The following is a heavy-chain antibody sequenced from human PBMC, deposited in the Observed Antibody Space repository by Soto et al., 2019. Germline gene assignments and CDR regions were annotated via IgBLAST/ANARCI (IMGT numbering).Heavy chain of an antibody. CDR3: ARVRALLWFGESPGDYYGMDV. J-gene: IGHJ6*02. V-gene: IGHV4-34*01. D-gene: IGHD3-10*01. CDR1: GGSFSVYY. CDR2: INHSGST. Sequence: LSLTCAVYGGSFSVYYWSWIRQPPGKGLEWFGEINHSGSTNYNPSLKSRVTISVDPSKNQFSLKLSCVTAADTAVYYCARVRALLWFGESPGDYYGMDVWGQGTTVTVSS.